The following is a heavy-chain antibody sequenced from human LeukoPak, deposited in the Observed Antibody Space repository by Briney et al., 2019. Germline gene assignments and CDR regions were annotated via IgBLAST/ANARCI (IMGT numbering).Heavy chain of an antibody. CDR2: ISWNSGSI. CDR1: GFTFDDYA. Sequence: GRSLRLSCAASGFTFDDYAMHWVRQAPGKGLEWVSGISWNSGSIGYADSVKGRFTISRDNAKNSLYLQMNSLRAEDTALYYCAKDRYARTSLFDYWGQGTLVTVSS. V-gene: IGHV3-9*01. D-gene: IGHD2-8*01. J-gene: IGHJ4*02. CDR3: AKDRYARTSLFDY.